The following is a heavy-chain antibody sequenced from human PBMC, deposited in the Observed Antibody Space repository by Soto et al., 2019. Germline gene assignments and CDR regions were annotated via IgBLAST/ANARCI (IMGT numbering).Heavy chain of an antibody. V-gene: IGHV4-61*03. CDR2: VYYSGRT. Sequence: PSETLSLTCTVSGGSISSSSYYWTWIRQPPGKGLEWIGDVYYSGRTTYNPSLESRLTISVDTSKNHLSLKLSSVTAADTAVYYCAGHKDATREIDYWGQGTLVTVSS. D-gene: IGHD1-1*01. J-gene: IGHJ4*02. CDR1: GGSISSSSYY. CDR3: AGHKDATREIDY.